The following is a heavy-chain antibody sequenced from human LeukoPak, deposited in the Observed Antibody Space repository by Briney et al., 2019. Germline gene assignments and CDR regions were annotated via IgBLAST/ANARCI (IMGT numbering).Heavy chain of an antibody. D-gene: IGHD5-18*01. CDR1: GDSISTSKSY. J-gene: IGHJ4*02. Sequence: SETLSLTCTVSGDSISTSKSYWGWIRQPPLKGLEWIGSIYYTGSTYYNPSLKSRVTISVDTSKNQFSLKLSSVTAADTAVYYCARDLEGLWFWGQGTLVTVSS. V-gene: IGHV4-39*07. CDR2: IYYTGST. CDR3: ARDLEGLWF.